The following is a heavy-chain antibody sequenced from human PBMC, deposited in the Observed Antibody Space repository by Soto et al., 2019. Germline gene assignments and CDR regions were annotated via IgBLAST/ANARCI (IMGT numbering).Heavy chain of an antibody. CDR2: ISYDGSDK. V-gene: IGHV3-30-3*02. CDR1: GFNFRTYS. J-gene: IGHJ4*02. CDR3: AKREGLRLGGALLFDY. Sequence: QVQLVESGGGVVQPGRSLRLSCAAHGFNFRTYSMHWVRQAPGKGLEWLTVISYDGSDKYYADSVKGRFTISRDNSKSTLYLQMNSLRADDTAVYYCAKREGLRLGGALLFDYWGQGTLVTVSS. D-gene: IGHD3-16*01.